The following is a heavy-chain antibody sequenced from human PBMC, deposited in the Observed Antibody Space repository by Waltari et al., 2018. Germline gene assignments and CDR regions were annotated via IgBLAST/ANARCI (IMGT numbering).Heavy chain of an antibody. CDR3: VKDGTTGYIYGKAFDL. CDR1: GFTFTDYA. Sequence: DVKLLESGGGSVQRGGSLRLPCAAPGFTFTDYASLWVRQAPGRGLECVSAVSGSGNGTFYADSVKGRFSISRDNFNNALYLQMNSLRDDDTAVYYCVKDGTTGYIYGKAFDLWGQGTLVTVSS. V-gene: IGHV3-23*01. D-gene: IGHD5-18*01. CDR2: VSGSGNGT. J-gene: IGHJ4*02.